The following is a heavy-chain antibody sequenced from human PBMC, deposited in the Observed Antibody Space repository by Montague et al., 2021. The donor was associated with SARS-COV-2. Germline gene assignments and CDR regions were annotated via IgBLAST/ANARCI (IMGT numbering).Heavy chain of an antibody. D-gene: IGHD3-10*01. V-gene: IGHV4-61*02. CDR3: ARVGVGTMFRGVIPAYYYYGMDV. CDR2: IYTSGST. CDR1: GGSISSGSYY. Sequence: TLSLTCTVSGGSISSGSYYWSWIRQPAGKGLEWIGRIYTSGSTNYNPSLKVRVTISVDTSKNQFSLRLSSVTAADTAVYYRARVGVGTMFRGVIPAYYYYGMDVWGQGTTVTVSS. J-gene: IGHJ6*02.